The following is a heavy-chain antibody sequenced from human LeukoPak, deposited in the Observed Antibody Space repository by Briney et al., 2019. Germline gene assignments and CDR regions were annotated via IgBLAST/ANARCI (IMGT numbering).Heavy chain of an antibody. CDR3: TRHYYDSSGYYSFDY. Sequence: PGGSLRLSCAASGFTFSGSAMHWVRQASGKGLEWVGRIRSKANSYATAYAASVKGRFTISRDDSKNTAYLRMNSLNTEDTAVYYCTRHYYDSSGYYSFDYWGQGTLVTVSS. CDR2: IRSKANSYAT. J-gene: IGHJ4*02. D-gene: IGHD3-22*01. CDR1: GFTFSGSA. V-gene: IGHV3-73*01.